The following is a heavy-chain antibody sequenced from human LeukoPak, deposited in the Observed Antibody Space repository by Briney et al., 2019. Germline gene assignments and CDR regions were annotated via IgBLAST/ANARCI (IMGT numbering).Heavy chain of an antibody. D-gene: IGHD6-19*01. CDR2: IKGRGNST. CDR1: GFTFSSYS. CDR3: AKSSLQVTAVADRFDY. J-gene: IGHJ4*02. Sequence: GGSLRLSCAASGFTFSSYSMTWVRHAPGKGLEWVSTIKGRGNSTYYTHSVKGRFSISRDNSKNTLYLQMNSLRAEDTAVYYCAKSSLQVTAVADRFDYWGQGTLVTVSS. V-gene: IGHV3-23*01.